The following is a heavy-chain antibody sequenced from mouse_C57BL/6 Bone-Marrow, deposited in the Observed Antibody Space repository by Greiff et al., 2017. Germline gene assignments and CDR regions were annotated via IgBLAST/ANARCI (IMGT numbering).Heavy chain of an antibody. J-gene: IGHJ4*01. Sequence: EVKLVESGEGLVKPGGSLKLSCAASGFTFSSYAMSWVRQTPEKRLEWVAYISSGGDYIYYADTVKGRFTISRDNARNTLYLQMISLKSEDTAMYYCTRDPAVVGIDYWGQGTSVTGSS. CDR3: TRDPAVVGIDY. V-gene: IGHV5-9-1*02. CDR2: ISSGGDYI. D-gene: IGHD1-1*01. CDR1: GFTFSSYA.